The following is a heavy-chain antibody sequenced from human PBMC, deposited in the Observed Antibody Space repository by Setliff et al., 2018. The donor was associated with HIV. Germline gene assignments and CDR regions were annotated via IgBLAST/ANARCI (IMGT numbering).Heavy chain of an antibody. CDR1: GGTFSNYA. J-gene: IGHJ3*02. V-gene: IGHV1-46*01. CDR2: INPSGGRT. CDR3: ARCYYDSSGPTDAFDI. D-gene: IGHD3-22*01. Sequence: ASVKVSCKASGGTFSNYAISWVRQAPGQGLEWMGLINPSGGRTSYAQKFQGRLTMTRDTSRSTVYMELSSLRSEDTAVYYCARCYYDSSGPTDAFDIWGQGTVVTVSS.